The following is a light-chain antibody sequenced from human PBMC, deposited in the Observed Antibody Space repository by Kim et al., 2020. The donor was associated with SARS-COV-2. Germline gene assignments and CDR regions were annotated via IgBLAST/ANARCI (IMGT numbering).Light chain of an antibody. CDR1: SLRSYY. CDR2: GKN. J-gene: IGLJ1*01. Sequence: SSALTQDPAVSVALGQTVRITCQGDSLRSYYSSWYQQKPEQAPVLVIYGKNNRPSGIPYRFSGSSSGNTASLTITGAQAEDEADYYCNSRDSSGNHLEVF. CDR3: NSRDSSGNHLEV. V-gene: IGLV3-19*01.